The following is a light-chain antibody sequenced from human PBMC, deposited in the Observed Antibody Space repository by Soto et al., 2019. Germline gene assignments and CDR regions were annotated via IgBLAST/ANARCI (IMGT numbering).Light chain of an antibody. CDR3: CSYAGSSTFV. CDR1: SSDVGGYNY. Sequence: QSVLTQPRSVSGSPGQSVTISCTGTSSDVGGYNYVSWYQQHPGKAPKVMIYEVSKRPSGVSNRFSGSKSANTASLTISGLQAEDEADYYCCSYAGSSTFVFGTGTKVTVL. J-gene: IGLJ1*01. V-gene: IGLV2-11*01. CDR2: EVS.